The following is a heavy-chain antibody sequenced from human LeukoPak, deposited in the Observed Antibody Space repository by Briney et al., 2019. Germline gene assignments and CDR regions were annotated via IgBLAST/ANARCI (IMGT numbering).Heavy chain of an antibody. CDR2: ISYDGTKE. Sequence: PGGSLRLSCAASGFTFSNYAMHWVRQAPGKGLEWVAVISYDGTKEYYADSVKGRFTISRDNSKNTLYLQMDSLRAEDTAVYYCARDHSSGAHDYWGQGTLVTVSS. J-gene: IGHJ4*02. D-gene: IGHD3-22*01. CDR1: GFTFSNYA. CDR3: ARDHSSGAHDY. V-gene: IGHV3-30*07.